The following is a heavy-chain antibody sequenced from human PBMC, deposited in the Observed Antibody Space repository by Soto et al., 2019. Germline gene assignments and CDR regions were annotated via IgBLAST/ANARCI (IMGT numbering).Heavy chain of an antibody. CDR3: ATRQGARGIWGSYGQTGYFDL. CDR1: SGSISSSNW. CDR2: IYHSGST. J-gene: IGHJ2*01. Sequence: QVQLQESGPGLVKPSGTLSLTCAVSSGSISSSNWWSWVRQPPGKGLEWLGEIYHSGSTNYNPSLKRRLTLSVDNSKNQFSLKLSSVTAADTAVYYCATRQGARGIWGSYGQTGYFDLWGRGTLVTVSS. D-gene: IGHD3-16*01. V-gene: IGHV4-4*02.